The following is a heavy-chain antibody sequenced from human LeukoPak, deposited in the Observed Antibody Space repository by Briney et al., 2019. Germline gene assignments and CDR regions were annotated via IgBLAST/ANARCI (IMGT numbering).Heavy chain of an antibody. D-gene: IGHD2-2*02. V-gene: IGHV4-39*07. CDR2: IYYSGST. CDR3: ARPGVRYCSSTSCYNYYYMDV. CDR1: GGSISSSSYY. Sequence: SETLSLTCTVSGGSISSSSYYWDWIRQPPGKGLEWIGSIYYSGSTYYNPSLKSRVTISVDTSKNQFSLKLSSVTAADTAVYYCARPGVRYCSSTSCYNYYYMDVWGKGTTVTVSS. J-gene: IGHJ6*03.